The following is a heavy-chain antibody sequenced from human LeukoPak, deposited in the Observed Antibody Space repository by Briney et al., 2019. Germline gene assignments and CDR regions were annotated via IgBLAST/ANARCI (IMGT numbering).Heavy chain of an antibody. V-gene: IGHV3-9*01. CDR2: LDWKSQRI. CDR3: ARDHEEGNYGMDV. CDR1: GFKFDDYA. Sequence: GGSLRLSCAASGFKFDDYAMHWVRQVPGRGPEWVSGLDWKSQRIAYADSVRGRFTVSRDNAKNSLYLQMNSLRAEDTAVYYCARDHEEGNYGMDVWGQGTTVTVS. J-gene: IGHJ6*02.